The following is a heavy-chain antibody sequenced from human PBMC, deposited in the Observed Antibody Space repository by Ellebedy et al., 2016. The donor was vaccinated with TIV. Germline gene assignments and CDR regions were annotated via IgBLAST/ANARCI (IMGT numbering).Heavy chain of an antibody. CDR2: ISDSGGST. CDR3: AKCYRKSWATDY. CDR1: GFTFSTYA. J-gene: IGHJ4*02. D-gene: IGHD3-16*02. Sequence: GESLKISCAASGFTFSTYAMTWVRQAPGKGLEWVSSISDSGGSTYYADSVKGRFTISRDNSKNTLYLQMNSLRAEDTAVYYCAKCYRKSWATDYWGLGTLVTVSS. V-gene: IGHV3-23*01.